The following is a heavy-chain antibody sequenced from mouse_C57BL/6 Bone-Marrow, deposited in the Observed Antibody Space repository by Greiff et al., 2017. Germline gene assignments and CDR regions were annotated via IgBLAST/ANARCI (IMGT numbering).Heavy chain of an antibody. Sequence: VQLQQSGAELVKPGASVKLSCTASGFNIKAYYMHWVKQRTEQGLEWIGRIDPEDGETKYAPTFQGKATITADTSSNTAYLQLSSLTSEDTAVYYCARLAVGDYWGQGTTLTVSS. CDR3: ARLAVGDY. J-gene: IGHJ2*01. V-gene: IGHV14-2*01. CDR2: IDPEDGET. CDR1: GFNIKAYY. D-gene: IGHD1-1*02.